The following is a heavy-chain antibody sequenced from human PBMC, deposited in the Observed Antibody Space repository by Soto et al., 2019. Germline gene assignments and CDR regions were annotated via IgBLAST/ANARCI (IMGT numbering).Heavy chain of an antibody. CDR3: ARSLPAYWKGWLDP. CDR1: GYTFSNYW. CDR2: IDPRDSET. J-gene: IGHJ5*02. D-gene: IGHD3-16*01. V-gene: IGHV5-10-1*03. Sequence: EVQLVQSGAEVKKPGESLTISCKGSGYTFSNYWISWVRQMPGKGLEWMGRIDPRDSETNYSPSFQGQVTFSTDTSISTAYLHWSSLKASDSAIYYCARSLPAYWKGWLDPWGQGTLVAVSS.